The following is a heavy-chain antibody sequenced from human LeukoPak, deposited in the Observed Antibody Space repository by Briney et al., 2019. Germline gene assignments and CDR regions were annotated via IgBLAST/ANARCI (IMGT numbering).Heavy chain of an antibody. D-gene: IGHD3-10*01. CDR2: IYGGGTS. J-gene: IGHJ4*02. CDR1: GFTVSSNY. V-gene: IGHV3-66*01. Sequence: PGGSLRLSCAASGFTVSSNYMSWVREAPGKGLEWVSHIYGGGTSYYADSVKGRFTISRDNSNNTLYIQMTSLRAEYSAVYYCAIDSYGSGTYYHGYWGQGTLVTVSS. CDR3: AIDSYGSGTYYHGY.